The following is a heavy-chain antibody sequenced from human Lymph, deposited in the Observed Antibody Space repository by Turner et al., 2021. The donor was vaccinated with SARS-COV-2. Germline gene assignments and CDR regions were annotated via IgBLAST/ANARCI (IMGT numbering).Heavy chain of an antibody. CDR3: ARDSNYYDSSGSWGYYYYGMDV. V-gene: IGHV3-33*01. J-gene: IGHJ6*02. CDR2: RLYDVSNK. Sequence: QVQMVESGGGVVGPGRSLRLPCAASGFTLRSYGMHWGRQSPGKGLEGVAGRLYDVSNKYYADSVKGRVTISRDNSKNTLYLQMNNLRAEDTAVYYCARDSNYYDSSGSWGYYYYGMDVWGQGTTVTVSS. D-gene: IGHD3-22*01. CDR1: GFTLRSYG.